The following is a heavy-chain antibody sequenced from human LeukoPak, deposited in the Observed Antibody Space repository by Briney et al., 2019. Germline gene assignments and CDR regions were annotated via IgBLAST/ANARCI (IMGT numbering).Heavy chain of an antibody. Sequence: GASVKVSCKASGYTFTGYYMHWVRQAPGQGLEWMGWINPNSGGTNYAQKFQGRVTMTRDTSISTAYMELSRLRSDDTAVYYCASLPYYYDSSGYSKQPNFDYWGQGTLVTVSS. CDR2: INPNSGGT. CDR3: ASLPYYYDSSGYSKQPNFDY. J-gene: IGHJ4*02. V-gene: IGHV1-2*02. CDR1: GYTFTGYY. D-gene: IGHD3-22*01.